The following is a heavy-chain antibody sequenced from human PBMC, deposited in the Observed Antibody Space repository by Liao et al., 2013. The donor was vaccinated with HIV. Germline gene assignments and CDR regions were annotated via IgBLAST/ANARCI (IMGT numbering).Heavy chain of an antibody. Sequence: QVQLQESGPRLLKPSETLSLTCTVSGGAITNYYWSWVRQTPEKGLEWIGYIYYTGSTNYNPSFKNRLSMSVFTSKNQFSLRLSSVTAADTALYYCARDRRRSPEQIQNDAFDIWGQGTMVTVSS. CDR2: IYYTGST. V-gene: IGHV4-59*12. D-gene: IGHD5-18*01. J-gene: IGHJ3*02. CDR1: GGAITNYY. CDR3: ARDRRRSPEQIQNDAFDI.